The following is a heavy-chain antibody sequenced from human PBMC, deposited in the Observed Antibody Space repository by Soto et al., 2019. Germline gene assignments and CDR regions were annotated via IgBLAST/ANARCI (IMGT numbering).Heavy chain of an antibody. V-gene: IGHV3-33*01. J-gene: IGHJ4*02. Sequence: QVLLVESGGGVVQPGRSLRLSCAASGFTFSSYGMHWVRQAPGKGLERVAVIWHDGSNKYYADSVKGRFTISRDNSKNTLYLQMNSLRAEDTAVYYCAREVGRYSSSWCFDYWGQGTLVTVSS. D-gene: IGHD6-13*01. CDR2: IWHDGSNK. CDR3: AREVGRYSSSWCFDY. CDR1: GFTFSSYG.